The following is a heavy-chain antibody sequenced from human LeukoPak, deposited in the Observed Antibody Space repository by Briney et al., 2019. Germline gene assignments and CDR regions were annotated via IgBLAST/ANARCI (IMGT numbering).Heavy chain of an antibody. V-gene: IGHV4-39*07. J-gene: IGHJ5*02. CDR2: IYYSGIT. CDR1: GDSISTTNYY. CDR3: ARGGDSSSWYTDWFDP. Sequence: SETLSLTCAVSGDSISTTNYYWGWIRQPPGKGLEWIGIIYYSGITHYNPSLKSRVTISVDTSKNQFSLKLSSVTAADTAVYYCARGGDSSSWYTDWFDPWGQGTLVTVSS. D-gene: IGHD6-13*01.